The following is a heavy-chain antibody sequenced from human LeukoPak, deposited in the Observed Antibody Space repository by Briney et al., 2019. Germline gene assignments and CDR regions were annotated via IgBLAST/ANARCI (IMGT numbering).Heavy chain of an antibody. Sequence: ASVKVSCKASGGTFSSYAISWVRQAPGQGLEWMGRIIPIFGTANYVQKFQGRVTITTDESTSTAYMELSSLRSEDTAVYYCARGLVKGGFRFQHWGQGTLVTVSS. V-gene: IGHV1-69*05. CDR1: GGTFSSYA. D-gene: IGHD2-15*01. J-gene: IGHJ1*01. CDR2: IIPIFGTA. CDR3: ARGLVKGGFRFQH.